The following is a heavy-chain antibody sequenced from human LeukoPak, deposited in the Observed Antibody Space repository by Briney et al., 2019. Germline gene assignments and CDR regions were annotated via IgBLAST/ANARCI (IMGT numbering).Heavy chain of an antibody. D-gene: IGHD2-21*02. CDR2: IRSKAYGGTT. V-gene: IGHV3-49*04. CDR1: GFTFGDYA. J-gene: IGHJ5*02. CDR3: TRLPKHSGKSGDWDP. Sequence: GGSLRLSCTASGFTFGDYAMSWVRQAPGKGLEWLGLIRSKAYGGTTEYAASVKGRFTISRDDSKSIAYLQMNSLKTEDTAVYYCTRLPKHSGKSGDWDPWGQGILVTVSS.